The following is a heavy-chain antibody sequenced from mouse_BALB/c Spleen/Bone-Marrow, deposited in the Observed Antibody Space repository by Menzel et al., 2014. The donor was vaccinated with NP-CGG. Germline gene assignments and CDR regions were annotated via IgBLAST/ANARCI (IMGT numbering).Heavy chain of an antibody. J-gene: IGHJ4*01. D-gene: IGHD2-14*01. V-gene: IGHV3-8*02. CDR3: ARAGYRYDVGYAMDY. CDR1: GDSITSGY. CDR2: ISHSGST. Sequence: ETGPSLVKPSQTLSLTCSVTGDSITSGYWNWIRKFPGNKLEYMGYISHSGSTYYNPSLKSRISITRDTSKNQYYLQLNSVTTEDTATYYCARAGYRYDVGYAMDYWGQGTSVTVSS.